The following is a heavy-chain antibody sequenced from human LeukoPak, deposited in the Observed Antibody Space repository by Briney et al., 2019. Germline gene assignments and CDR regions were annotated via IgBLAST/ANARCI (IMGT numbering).Heavy chain of an antibody. J-gene: IGHJ4*02. V-gene: IGHV3-48*04. D-gene: IGHD6-13*01. CDR2: ISSSSSTI. CDR3: ARTRLYSSSWYVDY. Sequence: GGSLRLSCAASGFTFSSYSMNWVRQAPGKGLEWVSYISSSSSTIYYADSVKGRFTISRDNAKNSLYLQMNSLRAEDTAVYYCARTRLYSSSWYVDYWGQGTLVIVSS. CDR1: GFTFSSYS.